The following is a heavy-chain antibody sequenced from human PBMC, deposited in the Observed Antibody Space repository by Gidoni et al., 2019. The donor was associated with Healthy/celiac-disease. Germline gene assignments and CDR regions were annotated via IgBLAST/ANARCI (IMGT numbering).Heavy chain of an antibody. J-gene: IGHJ4*02. CDR3: AHRHDRRYYYDSSGYYWDY. Sequence: QLTFKESGPTLVKPTQTLTLTCTFSGFSLSTSEVGVGWIRQPPGKSLEWLALLYWDYDKRYSPSLKSRLTITKDTSKNQVVLTMTNMDPVDTATYYCAHRHDRRYYYDSSGYYWDYWGQGTLVTVSS. CDR2: LYWDYDK. CDR1: GFSLSTSEVG. D-gene: IGHD3-22*01. V-gene: IGHV2-5*02.